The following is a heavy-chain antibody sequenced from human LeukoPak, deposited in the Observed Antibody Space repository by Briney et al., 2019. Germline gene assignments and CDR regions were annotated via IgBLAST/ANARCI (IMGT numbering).Heavy chain of an antibody. J-gene: IGHJ3*02. D-gene: IGHD6-13*01. CDR1: GGSISSSKW. Sequence: SGTLSLTCAVSGGSISSSKWCSWVRQPPGKGLEWIGDIYHSGSTNYNPSLKSRVTISVDKSKNQFSLKLSSVTAADTAMYYCARPLKIREGLGRSSSYAFDIWGQGTMVTVSS. CDR2: IYHSGST. CDR3: ARPLKIREGLGRSSSYAFDI. V-gene: IGHV4-4*02.